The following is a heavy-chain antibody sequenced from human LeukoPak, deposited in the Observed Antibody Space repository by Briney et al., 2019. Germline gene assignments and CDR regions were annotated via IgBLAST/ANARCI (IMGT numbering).Heavy chain of an antibody. CDR1: GFTLNNAW. Sequence: GGSLRLSCAASGFTLNNAWVSWVRQAPGKGLEGLGRVKRETDGGTIDYAAPVKGRFTISRDDSRNTLYLQMDSLKIEDTAVYYCTTDRYYDNSELQFQHWGQGTLVTVSS. J-gene: IGHJ1*01. CDR2: VKRETDGGTI. D-gene: IGHD3-22*01. V-gene: IGHV3-15*01. CDR3: TTDRYYDNSELQFQH.